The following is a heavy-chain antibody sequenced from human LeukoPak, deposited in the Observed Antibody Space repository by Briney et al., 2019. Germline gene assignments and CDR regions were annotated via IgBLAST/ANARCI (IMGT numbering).Heavy chain of an antibody. J-gene: IGHJ5*02. Sequence: SETLSLTCTVSGGSISSYYWSWIRQSPGKGLEWIGYNYDSGSINYSPSLKSRVTISVDTSKNHFSLRLSSVTAADTAVYYCARGIAEGNWFDPWGQGTRVTVSS. V-gene: IGHV4-59*01. CDR1: GGSISSYY. D-gene: IGHD6-13*01. CDR3: ARGIAEGNWFDP. CDR2: NYDSGSI.